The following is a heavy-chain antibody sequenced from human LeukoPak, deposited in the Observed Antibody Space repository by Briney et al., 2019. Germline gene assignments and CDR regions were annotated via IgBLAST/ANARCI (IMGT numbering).Heavy chain of an antibody. CDR3: PKPLLTPGN. J-gene: IGHJ4*02. V-gene: IGHV3-23*01. D-gene: IGHD4-23*01. Sequence: GGSLRLSCTTSGFTFANYAMAWVRQSPGKGLEWVSTISASGADTYYADSVRGRFTISRDSSGHILYLQLNRLRVDDTAFYYCPKPLLTPGNWGPGTLVTVSS. CDR1: GFTFANYA. CDR2: ISASGADT.